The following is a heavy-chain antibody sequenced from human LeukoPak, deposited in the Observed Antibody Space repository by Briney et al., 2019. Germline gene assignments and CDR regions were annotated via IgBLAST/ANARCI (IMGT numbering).Heavy chain of an antibody. Sequence: SVKVSCKASGGTFSSYAISWVRQAPGQGLEWMGGIIPIFGTANYAQKFQGRVTITTDESTSTAYMELSSLRSEDTAVYYCAREHLNMVQGVRLIWFDPWGQGTLVTVSS. D-gene: IGHD3-10*01. J-gene: IGHJ5*02. CDR1: GGTFSSYA. CDR2: IIPIFGTA. CDR3: AREHLNMVQGVRLIWFDP. V-gene: IGHV1-69*05.